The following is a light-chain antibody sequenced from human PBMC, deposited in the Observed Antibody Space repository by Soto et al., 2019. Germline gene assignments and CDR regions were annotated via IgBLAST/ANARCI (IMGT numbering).Light chain of an antibody. CDR2: DAS. J-gene: IGKJ1*01. Sequence: EIVLTQSPATLSLSPGERATLSCRASQSIGSYLAWYQQKPGQAPRLLIYDASNRATGIPARFSGSGSGTDFTLNISSLEPEDFAVYYCQLRNNWPPTWTFGQGTKMESK. CDR1: QSIGSY. V-gene: IGKV3-11*01. CDR3: QLRNNWPPTWT.